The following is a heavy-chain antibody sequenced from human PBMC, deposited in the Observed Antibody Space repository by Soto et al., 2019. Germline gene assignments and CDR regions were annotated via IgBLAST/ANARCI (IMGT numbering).Heavy chain of an antibody. CDR1: GYTSISYG. J-gene: IGHJ4*02. CDR2: ISAYNGNT. D-gene: IGHD5-12*01. Sequence: QVQLLQSGAEVKKPVASVKVSCKASGYTSISYGISWVRQAPGQGLEWMGWISAYNGNTNYAQKFQGRVTMTTDTPVSRAYMELRSVRSDDTAVYYCARLDTVATDDYSGQGALVTVSS. CDR3: ARLDTVATDDY. V-gene: IGHV1-18*01.